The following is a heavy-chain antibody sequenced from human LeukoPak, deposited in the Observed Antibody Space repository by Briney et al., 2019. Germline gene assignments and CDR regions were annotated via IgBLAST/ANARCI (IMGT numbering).Heavy chain of an antibody. V-gene: IGHV4-59*08. CDR3: ARQLTIVRGAPSYYGMDV. Sequence: SETLSLTCTVSGGSISSYYWSWIRQPPGKGLEWIGYIYYSGSTNYNPSLKSRVTISVDTSKNQFSLKLSSVTAADTAVYYCARQLTIVRGAPSYYGMDVWGQGTTVTVSS. CDR1: GGSISSYY. J-gene: IGHJ6*02. CDR2: IYYSGST. D-gene: IGHD3-10*01.